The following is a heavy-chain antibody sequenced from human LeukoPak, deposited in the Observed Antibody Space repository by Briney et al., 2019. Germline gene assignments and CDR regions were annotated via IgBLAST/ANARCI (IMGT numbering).Heavy chain of an antibody. Sequence: GASVKVSCKASGYTFSSYGLSWVRQAPGQGLEWMGWISGFRGNTNYAQKFRGRVTMTTDTSTTTAYMELRSLNSDDTAVYYCARDFFSYDGTENNYEDTFDIRGQGTMVTVSS. V-gene: IGHV1-18*01. D-gene: IGHD3-22*01. CDR3: ARDFFSYDGTENNYEDTFDI. J-gene: IGHJ3*02. CDR1: GYTFSSYG. CDR2: ISGFRGNT.